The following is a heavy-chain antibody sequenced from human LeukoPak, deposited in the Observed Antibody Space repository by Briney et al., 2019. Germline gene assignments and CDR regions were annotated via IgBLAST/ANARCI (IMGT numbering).Heavy chain of an antibody. Sequence: GGSLRLSCAASGFTFSNYAIHWVRQATVKGLQWVAVITSDGSRKYYPDSVKGRFTISRDNSKNTMYLQMNSLRAEDTAIYYCARDGINYLDYWGQGTLVTVSS. J-gene: IGHJ4*02. CDR3: ARDGINYLDY. D-gene: IGHD3-10*01. CDR2: ITSDGSRK. CDR1: GFTFSNYA. V-gene: IGHV3-30-3*01.